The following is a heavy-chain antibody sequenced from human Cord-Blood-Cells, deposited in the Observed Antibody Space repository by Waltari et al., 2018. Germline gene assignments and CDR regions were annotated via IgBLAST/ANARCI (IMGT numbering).Heavy chain of an antibody. Sequence: EVQLVESGGGLVQPGGSLRLSCPASGFTFRSYSMHSVRQAPGKGLVWVSRMKRDGSSTSYADSVKGRFTISRDNDKNTLYLQMNSLRAEDKAVYYCARSKYSSSYYFEYWGQGTLVTVSS. V-gene: IGHV3-74*01. CDR3: ARSKYSSSYYFEY. J-gene: IGHJ4*02. D-gene: IGHD6-6*01. CDR2: MKRDGSST. CDR1: GFTFRSYS.